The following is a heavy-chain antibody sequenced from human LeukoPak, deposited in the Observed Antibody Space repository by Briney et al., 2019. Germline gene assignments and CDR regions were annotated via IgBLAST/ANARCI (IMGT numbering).Heavy chain of an antibody. CDR2: INPNSGGT. CDR1: GYTFAGYY. Sequence: ASVKVSCKASGYTFAGYYMHWVRQAPGQGLEWMGWINPNSGGTNYAQKFQGRVTMTRDTSISTAYMELSRLRSDDTAVYYCASGGPITTVVTPDSPDYWGQGPLVTVSS. CDR3: ASGGPITTVVTPDSPDY. D-gene: IGHD4-23*01. J-gene: IGHJ4*02. V-gene: IGHV1-2*02.